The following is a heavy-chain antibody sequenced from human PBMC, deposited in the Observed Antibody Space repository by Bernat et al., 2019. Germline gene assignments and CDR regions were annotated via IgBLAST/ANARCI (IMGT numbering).Heavy chain of an antibody. D-gene: IGHD6-19*01. CDR3: ARAGYTSGWYVS. Sequence: EVQLVESGGGLVQPGGSLRLSCEASGFTFRTHWMAWVRQAPGKGLEWAANIKQDGSEKNYVDSVKGRFTISRDNAKNSVYLQMDTLRAEDTAVYYCARAGYTSGWYVSWGHGTLVTVSS. CDR2: IKQDGSEK. V-gene: IGHV3-7*03. J-gene: IGHJ5*01. CDR1: GFTFRTHW.